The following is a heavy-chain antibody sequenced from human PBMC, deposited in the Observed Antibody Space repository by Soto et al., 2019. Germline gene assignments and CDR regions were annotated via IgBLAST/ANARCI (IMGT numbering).Heavy chain of an antibody. V-gene: IGHV1-18*01. CDR3: ARGPLAAAGTLNWFDP. D-gene: IGHD6-13*01. CDR1: GYTFTSYG. Sequence: ASVKVSCKASGYTFTSYGISWVRQAPGQGLEWMEWISAYNGNTNCAQKLQGRVTMTTDTSTSTAYMELRSLRSDDAAVYYCARGPLAAAGTLNWFDPWGQGTPVTVSS. J-gene: IGHJ5*02. CDR2: ISAYNGNT.